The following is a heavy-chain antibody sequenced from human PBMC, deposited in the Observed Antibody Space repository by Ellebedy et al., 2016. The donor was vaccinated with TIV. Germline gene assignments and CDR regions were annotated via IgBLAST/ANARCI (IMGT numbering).Heavy chain of an antibody. CDR2: ISWSNEGI. CDR3: VRDMNPVAGTPFDS. J-gene: IGHJ4*02. V-gene: IGHV3-9*01. D-gene: IGHD6-19*01. CDR1: GFNFDDYT. Sequence: SLKISCAASGFNFDDYTMHWVRQAPGKGLEWVSGISWSNEGIEYADSVKGRFTISRDNAKNSLYLQMNSLRPEDSALYYCVRDMNPVAGTPFDSWGQGTLVTVSS.